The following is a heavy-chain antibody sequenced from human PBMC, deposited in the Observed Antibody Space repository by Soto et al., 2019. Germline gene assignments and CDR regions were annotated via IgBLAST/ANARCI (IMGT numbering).Heavy chain of an antibody. Sequence: SETLSLTCTVSGGSISSYYWSWIRQPPGKGLEWIGYIYYSGSTNYNPSLKSRVTISVDTSKNQFSLKLSSVTAADTAVYYCARRVVAAAGTRWFDPWGQGTLVTVS. D-gene: IGHD6-13*01. CDR1: GGSISSYY. CDR2: IYYSGST. V-gene: IGHV4-59*08. CDR3: ARRVVAAAGTRWFDP. J-gene: IGHJ5*02.